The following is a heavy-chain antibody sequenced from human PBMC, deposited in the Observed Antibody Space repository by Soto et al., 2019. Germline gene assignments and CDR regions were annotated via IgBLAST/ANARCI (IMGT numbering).Heavy chain of an antibody. CDR1: GYTFTSYG. Sequence: ASVKVSCKASGYTFTSYGISWVRQAPGQGLEWMGWISAYNGNTNYAQKLQGRVTMTTDTSTSTAYMELRSLRSDDTAVYYCARGIVGATPVVEYFQHWGQGTVVTVSS. CDR2: ISAYNGNT. V-gene: IGHV1-18*04. J-gene: IGHJ1*01. CDR3: ARGIVGATPVVEYFQH. D-gene: IGHD1-26*01.